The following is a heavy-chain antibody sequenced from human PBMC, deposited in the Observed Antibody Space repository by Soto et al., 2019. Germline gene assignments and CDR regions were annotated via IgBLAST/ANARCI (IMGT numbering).Heavy chain of an antibody. J-gene: IGHJ3*02. Sequence: PSETLSLTCAVDGGYFSGYYWSWIRQPPGKGLEWIGEINHSGSTNYNPSLKSRVTISVDTSKNQFSLKLSSVTAADTAVYYCARDPREALGAFDIWGQGTMVTVS. CDR1: GGYFSGYY. CDR2: INHSGST. CDR3: ARDPREALGAFDI. D-gene: IGHD3-16*01. V-gene: IGHV4-34*01.